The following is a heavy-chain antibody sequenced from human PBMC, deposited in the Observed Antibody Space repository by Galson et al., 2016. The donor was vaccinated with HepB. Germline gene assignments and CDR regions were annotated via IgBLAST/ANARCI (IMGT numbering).Heavy chain of an antibody. D-gene: IGHD3/OR15-3a*01. CDR3: AGGPSNGNWFDP. Sequence: SETLSLTCTVSGGSISSSSWSWIRQPPGKGLEWLGYIYYSGSTDYNPSLKSRVTISVDTSKKQFSLKLNSLTAADTAIYFCAGGPSNGNWFDPWGQGTLVTVSS. V-gene: IGHV4-59*01. CDR2: IYYSGST. CDR1: GGSISSSS. J-gene: IGHJ5*02.